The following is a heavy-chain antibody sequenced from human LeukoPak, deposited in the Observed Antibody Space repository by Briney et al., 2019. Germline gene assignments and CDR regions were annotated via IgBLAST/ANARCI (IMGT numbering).Heavy chain of an antibody. CDR1: GVSFSGYY. CDR2: INHSGST. D-gene: IGHD1-1*01. J-gene: IGHJ4*02. CDR3: ARAALRTFDY. V-gene: IGHV4-34*01. Sequence: SETLSLTCAVYGVSFSGYYWSWIRQPPGKGPEWIGEINHSGSTNYNPSLKSRVAISVDTSKNQFSLKLSSVTAADTAVYYCARAALRTFDYWGQGTLVTVSS.